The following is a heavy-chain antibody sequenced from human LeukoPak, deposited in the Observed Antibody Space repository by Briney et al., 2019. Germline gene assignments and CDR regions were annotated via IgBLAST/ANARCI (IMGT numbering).Heavy chain of an antibody. CDR1: GFTLSNYW. D-gene: IGHD5-18*01. V-gene: IGHV3-74*01. J-gene: IGHJ4*02. Sequence: GGSLRLSCAASGFTLSNYWMHWVRQAPGKGQEWVSSIGGDGVGTTYADSVKGRFTISRDNAKNTLYLQTNSLRAEDMAVYYCARGGGYRLDYWGQGALVTVFS. CDR2: IGGDGVGT. CDR3: ARGGGYRLDY.